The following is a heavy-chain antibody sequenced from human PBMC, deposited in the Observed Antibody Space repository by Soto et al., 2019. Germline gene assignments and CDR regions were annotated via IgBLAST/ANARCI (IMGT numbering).Heavy chain of an antibody. CDR1: GDSLRGQS. J-gene: IGHJ6*02. CDR3: ARAYTGRLPRRADYYYALDV. Sequence: SETLSLTCAVVGDSLRGQSWNWIRQSPGKGLEWIGELDQSGGTNYNPSLKSRAIISDDTSKNQFSLTLTSVTAADTAVYYCARAYTGRLPRRADYYYALDVWGQGIMVTVSS. V-gene: IGHV4-34*01. D-gene: IGHD2-15*01. CDR2: LDQSGGT.